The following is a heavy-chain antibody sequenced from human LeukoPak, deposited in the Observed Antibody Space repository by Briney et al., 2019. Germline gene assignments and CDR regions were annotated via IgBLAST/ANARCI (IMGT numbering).Heavy chain of an antibody. V-gene: IGHV6-1*01. J-gene: IGHJ6*02. CDR1: GDSVSSNSAA. CDR3: AREGILAQYGMDV. Sequence: SQTLSLTCAISGDSVSSNSAAWHWLRQSPSRGLEWLGRTYYRSKWYNDYAVSVKSRITINADTSKNQFSLQLNSVTPEDTAVYYCAREGILAQYGMDVWGQGTTVTVSS. CDR2: TYYRSKWYN.